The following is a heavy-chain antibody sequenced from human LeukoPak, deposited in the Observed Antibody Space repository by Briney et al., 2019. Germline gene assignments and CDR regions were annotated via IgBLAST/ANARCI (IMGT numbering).Heavy chain of an antibody. CDR1: GGSISSYY. CDR2: IYTSGST. CDR3: ARSGGNSPNYYFDY. D-gene: IGHD4-23*01. V-gene: IGHV4-4*07. J-gene: IGHJ4*02. Sequence: SETLSLTCTVSGGSISSYYWSWVRQPAGKGLEWIGRIYTSGSTNYNPSLKSRVTMSVDTSKNQFSLKLSSVTAADTAVYYCARSGGNSPNYYFDYWGQGTRVTVSP.